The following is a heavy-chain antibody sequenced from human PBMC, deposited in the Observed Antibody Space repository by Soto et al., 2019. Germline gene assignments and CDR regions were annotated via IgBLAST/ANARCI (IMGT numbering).Heavy chain of an antibody. J-gene: IGHJ6*03. CDR3: ATTGAPRYYYYYMDV. D-gene: IGHD1-26*01. CDR2: IYYSGST. Sequence: SETLSLTCAVYGGSFSGYYWSWIRQPPGKGLEWIGSIYYSGSTYYNPSLKSRVTISVDTSKDQFSLKLSSVTAADTAVYYCATTGAPRYYYYYMDVWGKGTTVTVSS. CDR1: GGSFSGYY. V-gene: IGHV4-34*01.